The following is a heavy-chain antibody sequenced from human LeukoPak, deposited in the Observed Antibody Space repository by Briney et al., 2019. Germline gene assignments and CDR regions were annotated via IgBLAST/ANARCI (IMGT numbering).Heavy chain of an antibody. V-gene: IGHV3-21*01. J-gene: IGHJ4*02. CDR1: GFTFSSYS. CDR2: ISSSSSYI. Sequence: GGSLRPSCAASGFTFSSYSMNWVRQAPGKGLEWVSSISSSSSYIYYADSVKGRFTISRDNAKNSLYLQMNSLRAEDTAVYYCARDNYYDSSGYRTFDYWGQGTLVTVSS. CDR3: ARDNYYDSSGYRTFDY. D-gene: IGHD3-22*01.